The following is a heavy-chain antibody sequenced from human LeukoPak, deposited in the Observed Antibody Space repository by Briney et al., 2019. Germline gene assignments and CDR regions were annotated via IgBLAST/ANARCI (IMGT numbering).Heavy chain of an antibody. CDR3: AKDSLGFGELTHYGTDV. V-gene: IGHV3-30*18. CDR1: GFTFSSYG. CDR2: ISYDGSNK. D-gene: IGHD3-10*01. J-gene: IGHJ6*04. Sequence: PGGSLGLSCAASGFTFSSYGMHWVRQAPGKGLEWVAVISYDGSNKYYADSVKGRFTISRDNFKNTLYLQMNSLSAEDTSVYYCAKDSLGFGELTHYGTDVWGKGTTVTVSS.